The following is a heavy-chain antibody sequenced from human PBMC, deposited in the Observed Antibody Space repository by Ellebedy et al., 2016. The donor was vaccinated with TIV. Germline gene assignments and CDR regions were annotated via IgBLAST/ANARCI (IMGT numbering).Heavy chain of an antibody. D-gene: IGHD1-1*01. CDR2: MNCDTGNT. CDR3: ARVRRMNWFDP. Sequence: AASVKVSCKASGYTFSTFDIIWVRQATGQGLEWMGWMNCDTGNTGYAQKFRGRITITRNTSITTAYMELSSLSSEDTALYYCARVRRMNWFDPWGQGTLVTVSS. V-gene: IGHV1-8*03. CDR1: GYTFSTFD. J-gene: IGHJ5*02.